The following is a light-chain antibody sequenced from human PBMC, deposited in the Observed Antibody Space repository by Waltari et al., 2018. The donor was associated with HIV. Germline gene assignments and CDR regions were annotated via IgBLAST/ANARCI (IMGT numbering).Light chain of an antibody. V-gene: IGLV3-1*01. CDR1: DLGHKH. CDR2: QNN. J-gene: IGLJ2*01. CDR3: QAWTSPGSI. Sequence: QPPSVSVSAGQTVTITCSGNDLGHKHVYWYQQRPGQSPVLVMSQNNKRPSGIPDRFSCSKSGNTATLTISGTQTLDEATYYCQAWTSPGSIFGGGTILTVL.